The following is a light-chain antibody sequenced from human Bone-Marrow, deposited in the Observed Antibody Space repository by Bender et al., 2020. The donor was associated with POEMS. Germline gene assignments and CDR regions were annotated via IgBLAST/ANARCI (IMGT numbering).Light chain of an antibody. J-gene: IGLJ3*02. Sequence: QSALTQPASVSGSPGQSITISCTGTNSVVGGYNYVAWYQQHPGKAPKLMIYHVTDRPSGVSNRFSASKSANTASLTISGLQAEDEADYYCCSYTRSRTWVFGGGTKLTVL. CDR3: CSYTRSRTWV. V-gene: IGLV2-14*01. CDR2: HVT. CDR1: NSVVGGYNY.